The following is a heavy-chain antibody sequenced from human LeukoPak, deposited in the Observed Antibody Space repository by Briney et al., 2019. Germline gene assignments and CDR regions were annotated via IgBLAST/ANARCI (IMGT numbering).Heavy chain of an antibody. D-gene: IGHD3-9*01. CDR2: INHSGST. CDR1: GGSFSGYY. CDR3: ALGGDILTGSSRFDY. Sequence: SETLSLTCAVYGGSFSGYYWSWIRQPPGKGLEWIGEINHSGSTNYNPSLKSRVTISVDTSKNQFSLKLSSVTAADTAVYYCALGGDILTGSSRFDYWGQGTLVTVSS. J-gene: IGHJ4*02. V-gene: IGHV4-34*01.